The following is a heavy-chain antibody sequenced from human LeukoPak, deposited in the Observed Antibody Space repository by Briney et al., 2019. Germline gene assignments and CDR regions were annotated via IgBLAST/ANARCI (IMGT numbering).Heavy chain of an antibody. D-gene: IGHD6-19*01. CDR3: ARGRSSGWYAGSDFDY. Sequence: ASVKVSCKASGGTFTSYDINWVRQATGQGLEWMGWMNPNSGNTGYAQKFQGRVTMTRNTSISTAYMELSSLRSEDTAVYYCARGRSSGWYAGSDFDYWGQGTLVTVSS. CDR1: GGTFTSYD. V-gene: IGHV1-8*01. CDR2: MNPNSGNT. J-gene: IGHJ4*02.